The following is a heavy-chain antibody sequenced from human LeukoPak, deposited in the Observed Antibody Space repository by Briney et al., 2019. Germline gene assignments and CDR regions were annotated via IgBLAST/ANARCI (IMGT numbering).Heavy chain of an antibody. CDR1: GGSFSTYT. Sequence: SVKVSCKSSGGSFSTYTISWVRQAPGQRPEWMGGILPGLPTPNYPQKFQGRITISADEYTRTAYMELNSLRSDNTAIYYCSRSTNYGDGWFGPWGEGILVTVSS. CDR2: ILPGLPTP. V-gene: IGHV1-69*16. J-gene: IGHJ5*02. CDR3: SRSTNYGDGWFGP. D-gene: IGHD4/OR15-4a*01.